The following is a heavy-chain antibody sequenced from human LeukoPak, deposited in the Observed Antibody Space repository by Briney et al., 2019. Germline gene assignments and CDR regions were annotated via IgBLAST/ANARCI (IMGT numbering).Heavy chain of an antibody. Sequence: SGTLSLTCAVSGGSISSSNWWSWVRRPPGKGLEWIGEIYHSGSTNYNPSLKSRVTISVDKSKNQFSLKLSSVTAADTAVYYCARVEDSSGWQTLDYWGQGTLVTVSS. CDR1: GGSISSSNW. CDR2: IYHSGST. CDR3: ARVEDSSGWQTLDY. J-gene: IGHJ4*02. D-gene: IGHD6-19*01. V-gene: IGHV4-4*02.